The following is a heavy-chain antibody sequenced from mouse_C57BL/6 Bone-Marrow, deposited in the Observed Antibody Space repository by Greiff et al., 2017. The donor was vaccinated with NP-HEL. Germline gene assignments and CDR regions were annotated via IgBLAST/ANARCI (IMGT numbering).Heavy chain of an antibody. J-gene: IGHJ3*01. CDR3: TTQTAQAPWFAY. Sequence: VHVKQSGAELVRPGASVKLSCTASGFNIKDDYMHWVKQRPEQGLEWIGWIDPENGDTEYASKFQGKATITADTSSNTAYLQLSSLTSEDTAVYYCTTQTAQAPWFAYWGQGTLVTVSA. CDR1: GFNIKDDY. D-gene: IGHD3-2*02. V-gene: IGHV14-4*01. CDR2: IDPENGDT.